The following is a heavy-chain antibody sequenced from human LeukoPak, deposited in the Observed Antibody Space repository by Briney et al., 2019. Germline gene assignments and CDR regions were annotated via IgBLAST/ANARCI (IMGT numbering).Heavy chain of an antibody. V-gene: IGHV3-30*03. Sequence: GGSLRLSCAASGFTFSSYGMHWVRQAPGKGLEWVAVISYDGSNKYYADSVKGRFTISRDNSKNTLYLQMNSLRAEDTAVYYCARTLRGNNWFDPWGQGTLVTVSS. CDR2: ISYDGSNK. J-gene: IGHJ5*02. CDR1: GFTFSSYG. CDR3: ARTLRGNNWFDP. D-gene: IGHD3-10*01.